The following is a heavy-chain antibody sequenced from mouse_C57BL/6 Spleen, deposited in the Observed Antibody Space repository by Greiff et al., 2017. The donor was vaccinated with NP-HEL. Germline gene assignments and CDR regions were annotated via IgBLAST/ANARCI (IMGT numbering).Heavy chain of an antibody. CDR2: ISSGGDYI. CDR1: GFTFSSYA. D-gene: IGHD2-4*01. CDR3: TRGLYDYDEGYYFDY. V-gene: IGHV5-9-1*02. J-gene: IGHJ2*01. Sequence: EVKLVESGEGLVKPGGSLKLSCAASGFTFSSYAMSWVRQTPEKRLEWVAYISSGGDYIYYADTVKGRFTISRDNARNTLYLQMSSLKSEDTAMYYCTRGLYDYDEGYYFDYWGQGTTLTVSS.